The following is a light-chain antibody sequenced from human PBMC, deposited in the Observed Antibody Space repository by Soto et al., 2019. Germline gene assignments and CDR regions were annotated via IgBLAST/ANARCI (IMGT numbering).Light chain of an antibody. Sequence: DSVMQQTRIALPVTAGEPASISCRFSQGLLDSGDDNTYVHGYLQMPGQSLQLLIYTHSYRPSWASDMFSGSGSGTDSTLKTIRLGAEDVGVYYYMQRIEVLSYTFGQGTKVDIK. CDR3: MQRIEVLSYT. CDR1: QGLLDSGDDNTY. J-gene: IGKJ2*01. V-gene: IGKV2-40*01. CDR2: THS.